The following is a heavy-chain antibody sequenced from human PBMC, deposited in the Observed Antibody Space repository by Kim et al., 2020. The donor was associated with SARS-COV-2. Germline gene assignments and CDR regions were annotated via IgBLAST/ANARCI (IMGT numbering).Heavy chain of an antibody. J-gene: IGHJ4*02. Sequence: YYIDSVKGRFTISRDNSKNTLYLQMNSLRAEDTTVYYCAKSPLTWASAFDSWGQGTLVTVSS. D-gene: IGHD6-19*01. CDR3: AKSPLTWASAFDS. V-gene: IGHV3-23*01.